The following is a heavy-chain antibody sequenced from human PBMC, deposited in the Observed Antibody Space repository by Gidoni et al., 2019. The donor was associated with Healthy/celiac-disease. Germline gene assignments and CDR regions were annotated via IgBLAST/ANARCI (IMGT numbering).Heavy chain of an antibody. J-gene: IGHJ6*02. V-gene: IGHV3-23*01. Sequence: EVQLLESGGGLVQPGGSLRLSCAASGFTFSSYAMSWVRQAPGKGLEWVSASSGSGGSTYYADSVKGRFTISRDNSKNTLYLQMNSLRAEDTAVYYCAKGRVMYNWKSYGMDVWGQGTTVTVSS. CDR1: GFTFSSYA. D-gene: IGHD1-20*01. CDR2: SSGSGGST. CDR3: AKGRVMYNWKSYGMDV.